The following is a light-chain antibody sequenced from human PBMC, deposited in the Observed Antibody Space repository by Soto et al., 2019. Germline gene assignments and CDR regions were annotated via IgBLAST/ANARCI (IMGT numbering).Light chain of an antibody. J-gene: IGLJ7*01. CDR3: LLYYGGAQLRV. Sequence: QAVVTQEPSLTVSPGGTVTLTCASSTGAVTSGYYLSWFQQKPGQAPRALIFNTNNKHSWTPARFSGSLLGGKAALTLSGVQPEDEAEYFCLLYYGGAQLRVFGGGTQLTVL. V-gene: IGLV7-43*01. CDR2: NTN. CDR1: TGAVTSGYY.